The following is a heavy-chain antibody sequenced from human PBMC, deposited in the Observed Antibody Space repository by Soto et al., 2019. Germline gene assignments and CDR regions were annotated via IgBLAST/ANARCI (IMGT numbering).Heavy chain of an antibody. J-gene: IGHJ4*02. CDR3: AREMYTIRGSPFDY. CDR1: GYPCTSYY. Sequence: QVQLVQSGAEVKKPGSSVKVSCKSSGYPCTSYYVHWVRQAPGQGLEWMGFINTSDGSTSYPPKFQGRVTMTRDTSTSTVYMEVSSLRSEDTAVYYWAREMYTIRGSPFDYWGQRNLVTVSS. CDR2: INTSDGST. D-gene: IGHD3-16*01. V-gene: IGHV1-46*01.